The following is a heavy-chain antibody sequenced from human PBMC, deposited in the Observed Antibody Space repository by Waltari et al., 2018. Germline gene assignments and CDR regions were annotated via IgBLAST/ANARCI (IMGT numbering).Heavy chain of an antibody. V-gene: IGHV4-38-2*01. CDR2: IYHSGST. J-gene: IGHJ3*02. Sequence: QVQLQESGPGLVKPSETLSLTCPVSGYSISSGSYWGWIRQPPGKGLEWIGSIYHSGSTYYNPSLKSRVTISVDTSKNQFSLKLSSVTAADTAVYYCATLIAVADSADAFDIWGQGTMVTVSS. CDR3: ATLIAVADSADAFDI. CDR1: GYSISSGSY. D-gene: IGHD6-19*01.